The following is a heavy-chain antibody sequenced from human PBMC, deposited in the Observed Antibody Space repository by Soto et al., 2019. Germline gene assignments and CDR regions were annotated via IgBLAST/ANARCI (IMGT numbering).Heavy chain of an antibody. CDR1: GFTFDDYA. CDR3: AKASDVLRYFDWSWYYFDY. CDR2: ISWNSGSI. V-gene: IGHV3-9*01. Sequence: GGSLRLSCAASGFTFDDYAMHWVRQAPGKGLEWVSGISWNSGSIGYADSVKGRFTISRDNAKNSLYLQMNSLRAEDTALYYCAKASDVLRYFDWSWYYFDYWGQGTLVTVSS. J-gene: IGHJ4*02. D-gene: IGHD3-9*01.